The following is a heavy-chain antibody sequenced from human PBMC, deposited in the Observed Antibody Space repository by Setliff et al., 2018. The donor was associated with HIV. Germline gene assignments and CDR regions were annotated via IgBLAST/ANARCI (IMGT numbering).Heavy chain of an antibody. Sequence: SETLSLTCAVSGGSISNHWWSWFRQPPGKGLEWIAYIQASGITNHKPSLKSRATISVDTSKNQFSLTLSSVTAADTAVYFCARLFIPNYFDPWGQGTLVTVSS. CDR3: ARLFIPNYFDP. J-gene: IGHJ5*02. CDR1: GGSISNHW. V-gene: IGHV4-59*08. CDR2: IQASGIT. D-gene: IGHD2-21*01.